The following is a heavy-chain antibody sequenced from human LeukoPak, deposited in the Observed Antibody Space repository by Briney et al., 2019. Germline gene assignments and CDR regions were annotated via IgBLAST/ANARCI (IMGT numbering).Heavy chain of an antibody. CDR1: GGSFSGYY. Sequence: PSETLSLTCAVYGGSFSGYYWSWIRQPPGKGLEWIGEINHSGSTNYNPSLKSRVTISVDTSKNQFSLKLSSVTAADTAVYYCARGKATYYDILTGYCLDYWGQGTLVTVSS. V-gene: IGHV4-34*01. CDR3: ARGKATYYDILTGYCLDY. J-gene: IGHJ4*02. D-gene: IGHD3-9*01. CDR2: INHSGST.